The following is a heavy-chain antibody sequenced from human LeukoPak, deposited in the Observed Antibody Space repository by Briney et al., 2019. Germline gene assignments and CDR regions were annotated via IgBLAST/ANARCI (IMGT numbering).Heavy chain of an antibody. CDR2: IWYDGSNK. V-gene: IGHV3-30*02. J-gene: IGHJ4*02. CDR3: ARDQGCTSTNCYSLFFHY. Sequence: GGSLRLSCAASGFTFSTYGMHWVRQAPGKGLEWVAPIWYDGSNKYYADSVKGRFTISRDNYKNTLYLQMNSLRAEDTAVYYCARDQGCTSTNCYSLFFHYWGQGTLVTVSS. D-gene: IGHD2-2*01. CDR1: GFTFSTYG.